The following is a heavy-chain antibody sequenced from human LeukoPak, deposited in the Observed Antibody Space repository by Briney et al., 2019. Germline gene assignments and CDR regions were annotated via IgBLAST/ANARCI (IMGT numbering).Heavy chain of an antibody. CDR1: GFTFSSYG. V-gene: IGHV3-33*01. CDR2: IWYDGSSQ. Sequence: GGSLRLSCAASGFTFSSYGMHWVRQAPAKGLEWLAVIWYDGSSQFYEDSVKGRFIISRDNSKNTLSLQMNSLRAEDTAMYYCARIRDGSMWYFDLWGRGTQVTVSS. CDR3: ARIRDGSMWYFDL. J-gene: IGHJ2*01. D-gene: IGHD5-24*01.